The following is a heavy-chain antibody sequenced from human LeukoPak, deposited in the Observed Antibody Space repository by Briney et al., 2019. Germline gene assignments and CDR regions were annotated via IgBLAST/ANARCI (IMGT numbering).Heavy chain of an antibody. J-gene: IGHJ4*02. CDR2: IYHSGST. CDR3: ARGVLSSSWYWDY. CDR1: GGSISSSNW. V-gene: IGHV4-4*02. D-gene: IGHD6-13*01. Sequence: SETLSLTCAVSGGSISSSNWWSWVRQPPGKGLEWIGEIYHSGSTNYNPSLKSRVTISVDTSKNQFSLKLSSVTAADTAVYYCARGVLSSSWYWDYWGQGTLVTVSS.